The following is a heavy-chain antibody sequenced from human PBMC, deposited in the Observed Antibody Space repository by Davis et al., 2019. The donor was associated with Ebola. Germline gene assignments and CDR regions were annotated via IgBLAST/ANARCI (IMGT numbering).Heavy chain of an antibody. CDR3: ARVRNSYGLLGLGY. Sequence: GESLKFSCASSGFTFSSYAMHWVRQAPGKGLEWVAVISYDGSNKYYADSVKGRFTISRDNSKNTLYLQMNSLRAEDTAVYYCARVRNSYGLLGLGYWGQGTLVTVSS. D-gene: IGHD5-18*01. CDR1: GFTFSSYA. V-gene: IGHV3-30-3*01. J-gene: IGHJ4*02. CDR2: ISYDGSNK.